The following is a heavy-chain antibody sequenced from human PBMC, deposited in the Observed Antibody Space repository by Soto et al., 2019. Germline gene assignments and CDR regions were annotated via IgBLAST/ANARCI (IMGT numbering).Heavy chain of an antibody. D-gene: IGHD5-12*01. J-gene: IGHJ4*02. CDR3: ARFIPYRGRPNYFDY. CDR1: GYAFTGYW. V-gene: IGHV5-51*01. Sequence: GESLRISCKTSGYAFTGYWIAGVRHMPGKGLEWMGIIFPDDSDTRYRQSFRGQVTISADKSITTAYLQWSSLKASDTAMYYCARFIPYRGRPNYFDYWGQGTLVTVSS. CDR2: IFPDDSDT.